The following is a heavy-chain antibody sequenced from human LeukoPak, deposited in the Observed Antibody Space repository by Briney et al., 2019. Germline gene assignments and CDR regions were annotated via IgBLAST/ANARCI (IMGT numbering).Heavy chain of an antibody. CDR2: IYTSGST. CDR3: AAQRLEWGDY. CDR1: GGSISSGSYY. V-gene: IGHV4-61*02. D-gene: IGHD6-25*01. J-gene: IGHJ4*02. Sequence: SQTLSLTCTVSGGSISSGSYYWSWIRQPAGKRLEWIGRIYTSGSTNYNPSLKSRVTISVDTSKNQFSLKLSSVTAADTAVYYCAAQRLEWGDYWGRGTLVTVSS.